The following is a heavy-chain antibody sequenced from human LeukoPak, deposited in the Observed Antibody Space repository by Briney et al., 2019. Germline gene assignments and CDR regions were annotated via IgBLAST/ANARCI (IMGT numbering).Heavy chain of an antibody. CDR2: ISSSSYI. J-gene: IGHJ6*02. Sequence: GGSLRLSCAASGFTFSSYSMNWVRQAPGKGLEWVSSISSSSYIYYADSVKGRFTISRDNAENSLYLQMNSLRAEDTAVYYCARAVVVVAATAYYYYGMDVWGQGTTVTVSS. CDR3: ARAVVVVAATAYYYYGMDV. V-gene: IGHV3-21*01. CDR1: GFTFSSYS. D-gene: IGHD2-15*01.